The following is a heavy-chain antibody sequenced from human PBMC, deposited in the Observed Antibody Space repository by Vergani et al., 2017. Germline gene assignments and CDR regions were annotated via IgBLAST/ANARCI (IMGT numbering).Heavy chain of an antibody. CDR2: IRSKANSYAT. CDR1: GFTFSGSA. V-gene: IGHV3-73*01. CDR3: ARGGHYDSTDGRFDY. D-gene: IGHD3-22*01. Sequence: EVQLVESGGGLVQPGGSLKLSCAASGFTFSGSAMHWVRQASGKGLEWVGRIRSKANSYATAYAASVKGRFTISRDNAKNTLYLQMNSLRVEDTAVYYCARGGHYDSTDGRFDYWGQGTLVTVSS. J-gene: IGHJ4*02.